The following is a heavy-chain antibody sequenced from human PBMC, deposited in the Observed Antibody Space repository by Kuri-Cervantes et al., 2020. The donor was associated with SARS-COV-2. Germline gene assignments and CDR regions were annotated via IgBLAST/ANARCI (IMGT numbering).Heavy chain of an antibody. CDR2: ISSSGSTI. D-gene: IGHD6-19*01. J-gene: IGHJ4*02. Sequence: GGSLRLSCAASGFTFSSYAVSWVRQAPGKGLEWVSYISSSGSTIYYADSVKGRFTISRDNAKNSLYLQMNSLRAEDTAVYYCARVDPPLIDSSGLTGIDYWGQGTLVTVSS. CDR3: ARVDPPLIDSSGLTGIDY. V-gene: IGHV3-48*03. CDR1: GFTFSSYA.